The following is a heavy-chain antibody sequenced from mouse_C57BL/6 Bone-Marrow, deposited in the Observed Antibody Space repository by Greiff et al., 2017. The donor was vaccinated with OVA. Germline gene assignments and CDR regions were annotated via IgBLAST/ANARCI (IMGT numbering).Heavy chain of an antibody. Sequence: VHLVEPGAELVRPGTSVKMSCKASGYTFTNYWIGWAMQRPGHGLEWIGDIYPGGGYINYNEKFKGKATLTADKSSSTAYMQFSSLTSEDSSIYYCSRYNYYGIFAYSGQGTLVTVSA. D-gene: IGHD1-1*02. CDR1: GYTFTNYW. CDR2: IYPGGGYI. CDR3: SRYNYYGIFAY. V-gene: IGHV1-63*01. J-gene: IGHJ3*01.